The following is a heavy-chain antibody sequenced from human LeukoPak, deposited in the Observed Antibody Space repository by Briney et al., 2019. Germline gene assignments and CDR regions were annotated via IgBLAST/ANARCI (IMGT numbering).Heavy chain of an antibody. CDR1: GGSVSSGSYY. V-gene: IGHV4-61*01. D-gene: IGHD5-24*01. J-gene: IGHJ4*02. CDR3: ARVVGDGYSDF. CDR2: IYYSGNT. Sequence: SETLSLTCTVSGGSVSSGSYYWSWIRQPPGKGLEWIGYIYYSGNTKYSPSLKSRVIMSVDASKNQFSLRLSSVTAADTAMYYCARVVGDGYSDFWGQGTLVTVSS.